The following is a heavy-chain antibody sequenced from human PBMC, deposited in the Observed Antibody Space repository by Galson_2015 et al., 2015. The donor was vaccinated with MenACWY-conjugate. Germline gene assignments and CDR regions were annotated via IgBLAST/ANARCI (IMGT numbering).Heavy chain of an antibody. V-gene: IGHV3-30*01. J-gene: IGHJ4*02. Sequence: SLRLSCAASGFTFSSYTMHWVRQTPGKGLEWVALMSYAGSNQYYADSLKGRLTISRDNTKSTLYLRMDSLRAGDTAVYYCARGLIGYGSGPLDFWGQGALVTVSS. D-gene: IGHD6-19*01. CDR3: ARGLIGYGSGPLDF. CDR1: GFTFSSYT. CDR2: MSYAGSNQ.